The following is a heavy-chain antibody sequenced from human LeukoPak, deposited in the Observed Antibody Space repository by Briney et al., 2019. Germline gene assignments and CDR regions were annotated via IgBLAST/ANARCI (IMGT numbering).Heavy chain of an antibody. CDR3: ARDRAGGNSVWFDP. CDR1: GFTFSSYS. J-gene: IGHJ5*02. V-gene: IGHV3-48*02. D-gene: IGHD4-23*01. Sequence: GGSLRLSCAASGFTFSSYSVDWVRQAPGKGLEWVSSISSSSGTIYYADSVKGRFTISRDNAKNSLYLQMNSLRDEDTAVYYCARDRAGGNSVWFDPWGQGTLVTVSS. CDR2: ISSSSGTI.